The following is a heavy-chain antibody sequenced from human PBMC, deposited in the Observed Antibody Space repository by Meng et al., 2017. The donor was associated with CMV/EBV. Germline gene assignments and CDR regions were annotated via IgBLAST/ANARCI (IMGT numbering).Heavy chain of an antibody. Sequence: SVKVSCKASGGTFSSYTISWVRQAPGQGLEWMGRIIPILGIANYAQKFQGRVTITADKSTSTAYMELSSLRAEDTAVYYCARERILWFGADYYYYGMDVWGQGTTVTVSS. V-gene: IGHV1-69*04. CDR1: GGTFSSYT. CDR2: IIPILGIA. D-gene: IGHD3-10*01. J-gene: IGHJ6*02. CDR3: ARERILWFGADYYYYGMDV.